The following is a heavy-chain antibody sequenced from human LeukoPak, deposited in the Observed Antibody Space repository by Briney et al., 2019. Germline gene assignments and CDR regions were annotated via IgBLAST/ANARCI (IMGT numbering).Heavy chain of an antibody. CDR1: GGTFSSYA. CDR2: IIPILGTA. D-gene: IGHD2-15*01. Sequence: ASVKASCKASGGTFSSYAISWVRQAPGQGLEWMGGIIPILGTANYAQKFQGRVTITADESTSTAYMELSSLRSEDTAVYYCARDEGVDPEVEAAQFQHWGQGTLVTVSS. V-gene: IGHV1-69*13. J-gene: IGHJ1*01. CDR3: ARDEGVDPEVEAAQFQH.